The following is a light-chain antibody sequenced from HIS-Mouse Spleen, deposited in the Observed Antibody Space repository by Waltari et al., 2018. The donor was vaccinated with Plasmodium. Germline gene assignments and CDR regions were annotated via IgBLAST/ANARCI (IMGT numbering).Light chain of an antibody. CDR1: ALHKQY. CDR3: YSTDSSGNHRV. J-gene: IGLJ3*02. V-gene: IGLV3-10*01. CDR2: WDS. Sequence: SYELTQPPSVSVSPGQPARKPCSGDALHKQYAYWYQQKSGQAPVLVISWDSKRPSGIPERFSGSSSGTMATLTISGAQVEDEADYYCYSTDSSGNHRVFGGGTKLTVL.